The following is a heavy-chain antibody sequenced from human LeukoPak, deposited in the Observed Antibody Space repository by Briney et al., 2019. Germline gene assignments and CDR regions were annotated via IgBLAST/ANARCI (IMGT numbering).Heavy chain of an antibody. J-gene: IGHJ4*02. CDR2: IWYDGSNK. V-gene: IGHV3-33*01. Sequence: GRSLRLSCAASGFTFSSYGMHWVRQAPGKGLEWVAVIWYDGSNKYYADSVKGRFTISRDNSKNTLYLQMNSLRAEDTAVYYCAREVGDGDLSLWGQGTLVTVSS. CDR3: AREVGDGDLSL. CDR1: GFTFSSYG. D-gene: IGHD4-17*01.